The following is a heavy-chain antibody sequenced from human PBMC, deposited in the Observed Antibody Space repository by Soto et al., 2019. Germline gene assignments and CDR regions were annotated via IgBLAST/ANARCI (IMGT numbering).Heavy chain of an antibody. V-gene: IGHV3-48*01. CDR2: ISSSSSTI. J-gene: IGHJ3*02. CDR1: GFTFSSYS. Sequence: GGSLRLSCAASGFTFSSYSMNWVRQAPGKGLEWVSYISSSSSTIYYADSVKGRFTISRDNAKNSLYLQMNSLRAEDTAVYYCARVATIFGGTDAFDIWGQGTMVTVSS. D-gene: IGHD3-3*01. CDR3: ARVATIFGGTDAFDI.